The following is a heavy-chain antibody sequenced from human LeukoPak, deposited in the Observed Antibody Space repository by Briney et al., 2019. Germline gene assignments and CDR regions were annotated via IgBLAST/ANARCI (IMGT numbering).Heavy chain of an antibody. CDR2: INPHSYDT. D-gene: IGHD2-2*01. J-gene: IGHJ4*02. Sequence: SVKLSCKASGYSCTGYYIHWVRQAPGQGLEWMGWINPHSYDTNYAQRFQGRVTMTRDTSISTVYMELSGLTFDDTAVYYCARDGPCSSASCQNFDSWGQGALVTVSS. CDR1: GYSCTGYY. V-gene: IGHV1-2*02. CDR3: ARDGPCSSASCQNFDS.